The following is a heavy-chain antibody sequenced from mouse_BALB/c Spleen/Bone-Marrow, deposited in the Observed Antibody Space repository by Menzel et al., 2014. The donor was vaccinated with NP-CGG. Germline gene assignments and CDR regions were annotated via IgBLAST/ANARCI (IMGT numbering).Heavy chain of an antibody. CDR1: GFSLTSYG. V-gene: IGHV2-9*02. D-gene: IGHD2-10*02. J-gene: IGHJ3*01. CDR3: ARDAGYGNPWFAY. CDR2: IWAGGGT. Sequence: VQLVESGPGLVAPSQSLSITCTVSGFSLTSYGIHWVRQPPGKGLEWLGVIWAGGGTIYNSALMSRLSISKDNSKSXVFLKMHSLQTDDTAMYYCARDAGYGNPWFAYWGQGTLVTVSA.